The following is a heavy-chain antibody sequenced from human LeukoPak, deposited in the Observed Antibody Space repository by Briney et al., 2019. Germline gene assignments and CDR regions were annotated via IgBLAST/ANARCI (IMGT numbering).Heavy chain of an antibody. CDR1: GGSISNYY. Sequence: SETLSLTCTVSGGSISNYYWSWIRQSPGKGLEWIGCVHYSGITLYSASLKSRVAMSVDTFKKQFSLKLTSVTAADTAVYYCARPFGEGSYYGLDVWGQGTTVTVSS. D-gene: IGHD3-10*01. V-gene: IGHV4-59*08. CDR3: ARPFGEGSYYGLDV. J-gene: IGHJ6*02. CDR2: VHYSGIT.